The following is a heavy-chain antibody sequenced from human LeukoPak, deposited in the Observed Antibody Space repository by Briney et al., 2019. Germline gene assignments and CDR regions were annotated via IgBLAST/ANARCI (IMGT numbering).Heavy chain of an antibody. J-gene: IGHJ4*02. CDR2: IWHDGTNK. V-gene: IGHV3-33*01. D-gene: IGHD6-13*01. CDR3: ARGSGNGIEGI. CDR1: GFTFSTYG. Sequence: GGSLRLSCAASGFTFSTYGMHWVRQAPGKGLEWVAIIWHDGTNKYYADSVKGRFTISRDESNNTLSLQMNSLRVEDTAVYYCARGSGNGIEGIWGQGTLVTVSS.